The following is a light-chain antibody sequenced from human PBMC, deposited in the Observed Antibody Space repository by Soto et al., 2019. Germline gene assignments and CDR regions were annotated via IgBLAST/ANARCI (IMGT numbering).Light chain of an antibody. CDR2: RNN. CDR1: SSNIGSNS. Sequence: QSVLTQPPSASGTPGQRVTISCSGTSSNIGSNSVFWYHQLPGTAPKLLIYRNNQRPSGVPDRFSASKSGTSASLAISGLRSDDAADYYCAAWDDSLSGWVFGGGTKVTVL. CDR3: AAWDDSLSGWV. V-gene: IGLV1-47*01. J-gene: IGLJ3*02.